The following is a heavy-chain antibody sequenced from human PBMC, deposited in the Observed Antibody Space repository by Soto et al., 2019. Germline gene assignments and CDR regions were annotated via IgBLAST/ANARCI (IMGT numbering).Heavy chain of an antibody. D-gene: IGHD6-6*01. Sequence: GGSLRLSCAASGFTFSSYGMHWVRQAPGKGLEWVAVIWYDGSNKYYADSVKGRFTISRDNSKNTLYLQMNSLRAEDTAVYYCAREISSSSSYYYGMDVWGQGTTVTVSS. CDR1: GFTFSSYG. V-gene: IGHV3-33*01. J-gene: IGHJ6*02. CDR3: AREISSSSSYYYGMDV. CDR2: IWYDGSNK.